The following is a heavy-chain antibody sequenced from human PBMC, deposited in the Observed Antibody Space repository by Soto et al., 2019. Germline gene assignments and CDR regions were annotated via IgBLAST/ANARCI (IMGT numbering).Heavy chain of an antibody. V-gene: IGHV3-33*01. CDR3: ARDRRVSHPHYYYGMDV. J-gene: IGHJ6*02. Sequence: QVQLVESGGGVVQPGRSLRLSCAASGFTFSSYGMHWVRQAPGKGLEWVAVIWYDGSNKYYADSVKGRFTISRDNSKNPLYLQMISLRDEDTAVYYCARDRRVSHPHYYYGMDVWGQGTTVTVSS. D-gene: IGHD3-10*01. CDR2: IWYDGSNK. CDR1: GFTFSSYG.